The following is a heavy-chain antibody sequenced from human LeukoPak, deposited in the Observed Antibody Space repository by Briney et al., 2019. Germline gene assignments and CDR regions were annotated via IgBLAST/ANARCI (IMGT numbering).Heavy chain of an antibody. CDR1: GFTFSSYW. CDR3: ARVLDIVVVPAAPTFDY. CDR2: IKQDGSEK. D-gene: IGHD2-2*03. V-gene: IGHV3-7*01. Sequence: GGSLRLSCAASGFTFSSYWMSWVRQAPGKGLEWVANIKQDGSEKYYVDSVKGRFTISRDNAKNSLYLQMNSLRAEDTAVYYCARVLDIVVVPAAPTFDYWGQGTLVTVSS. J-gene: IGHJ4*02.